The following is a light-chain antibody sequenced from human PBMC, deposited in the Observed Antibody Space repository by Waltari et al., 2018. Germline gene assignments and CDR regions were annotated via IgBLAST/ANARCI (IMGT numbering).Light chain of an antibody. Sequence: DIQMTQSPSTLSASVGNRFTITCRAIQRISNWLAWYQQKPGKDPKLRFYKASTLASGVPSRFSGSGSWTEFTLTISSLQPDDFATYYCQQYNSYSLLTFGGGTKVEIK. J-gene: IGKJ4*01. CDR3: QQYNSYSLLT. CDR1: QRISNW. V-gene: IGKV1-5*03. CDR2: KAS.